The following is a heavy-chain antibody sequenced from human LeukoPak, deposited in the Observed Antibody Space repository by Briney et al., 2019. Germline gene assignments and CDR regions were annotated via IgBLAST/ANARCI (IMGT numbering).Heavy chain of an antibody. V-gene: IGHV4-34*01. CDR3: ARGSGWYDFDY. CDR2: INHSGST. Sequence: SETLSPTCAVYGGSFSGYYWSWIRQPPGKGLEWIGEINHSGSTNYNPSLKSRVTISVDTSKNQFSLKLSSVTAADTAVYYCARGSGWYDFDYWGQGTLVTVSS. D-gene: IGHD6-19*01. J-gene: IGHJ4*02. CDR1: GGSFSGYY.